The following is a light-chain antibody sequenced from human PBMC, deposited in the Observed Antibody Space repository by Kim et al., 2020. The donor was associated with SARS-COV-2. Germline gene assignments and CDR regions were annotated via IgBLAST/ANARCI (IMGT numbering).Light chain of an antibody. CDR3: QAWDSSTAV. J-gene: IGLJ1*01. V-gene: IGLV3-1*01. CDR1: KLGDKY. Sequence: GSPGQTASITCSGDKLGDKYASWYQQKSGQSPVLVIHQDSKRPSGIPERFSGSNSGNTATLTISGTQAMDEADYYCQAWDSSTAVFGTGTKVTVL. CDR2: QDS.